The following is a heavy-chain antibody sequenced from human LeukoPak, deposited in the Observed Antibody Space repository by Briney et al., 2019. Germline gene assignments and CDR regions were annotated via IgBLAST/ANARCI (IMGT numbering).Heavy chain of an antibody. J-gene: IGHJ6*03. CDR2: IKSKADGGTT. D-gene: IGHD3-10*01. Sequence: GGSLRLSCAASGFTFSSYGMHWVRQAPGKGLEWVGRIKSKADGGTTDYAAPVKGRFTISRDDSKNTLYLHMNSLKTEDTAVYYCTTVSLVRGGLYYYYYYMDVWGKGTTVTISS. CDR1: GFTFSSYG. CDR3: TTVSLVRGGLYYYYYYMDV. V-gene: IGHV3-15*01.